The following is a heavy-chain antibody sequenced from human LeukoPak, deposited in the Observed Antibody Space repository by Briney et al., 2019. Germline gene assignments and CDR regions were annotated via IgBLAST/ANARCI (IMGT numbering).Heavy chain of an antibody. Sequence: SVKVSCKASGGTFSSYTISWVRQAPGQGLEWMGRIIPILGIANYAQKFQGRVTITTDESTSTAYMELSSLRSEDTAVYYCASGRWLQAPFDYWGQGTLVTVSS. CDR3: ASGRWLQAPFDY. CDR1: GGTFSSYT. CDR2: IIPILGIA. J-gene: IGHJ4*02. D-gene: IGHD5-24*01. V-gene: IGHV1-69*02.